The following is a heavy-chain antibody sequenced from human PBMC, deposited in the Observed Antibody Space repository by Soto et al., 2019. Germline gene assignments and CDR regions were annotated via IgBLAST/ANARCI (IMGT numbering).Heavy chain of an antibody. D-gene: IGHD2-2*01. CDR2: VSPNSGGA. J-gene: IGHJ4*02. Sequence: SVKVSCRASGYTFNGYYIHWVRQAPGQGLEWMGWVSPNSGGANSALKFHGRVTMTRDTSISTVYMELSRLRSDDTAVYYCAREMRYRSSTCCDDFDFWGQGTLVTVSS. CDR3: AREMRYRSSTCCDDFDF. V-gene: IGHV1-2*02. CDR1: GYTFNGYY.